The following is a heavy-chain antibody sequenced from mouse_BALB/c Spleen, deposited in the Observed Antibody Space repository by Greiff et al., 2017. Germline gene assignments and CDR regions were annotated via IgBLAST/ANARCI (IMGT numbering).Heavy chain of an antibody. CDR3: ARDGQVRRAWFAY. D-gene: IGHD2-14*01. V-gene: IGHV5-4*02. CDR2: ISDGGSYT. Sequence: EVQGVESGGGLVKPGGSLKLSCAASGFTFSDYYMYWVRQTPEKRLEWVATISDGGSYTYYPDSVKGRFTISRDNAKNNLYLQMSSLKSEDTAMYYCARDGQVRRAWFAYWGQGTLVTVSA. J-gene: IGHJ3*01. CDR1: GFTFSDYY.